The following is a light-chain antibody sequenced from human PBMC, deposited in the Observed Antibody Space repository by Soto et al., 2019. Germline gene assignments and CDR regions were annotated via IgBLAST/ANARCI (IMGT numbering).Light chain of an antibody. CDR1: QSVSSY. J-gene: IGKJ4*01. Sequence: EIVLTQSPATLSLSPGETATLSCRASQSVSSYLAWYQQKPGQAPRLLIFDASSRATGVPARFSGSGSGTDFTLTISILEPEDFAVYYCQQRSNWLLTFGGGTKVEIK. CDR2: DAS. CDR3: QQRSNWLLT. V-gene: IGKV3-11*01.